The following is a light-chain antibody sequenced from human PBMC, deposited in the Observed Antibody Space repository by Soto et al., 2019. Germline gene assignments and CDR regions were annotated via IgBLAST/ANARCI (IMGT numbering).Light chain of an antibody. CDR2: WAS. CDR3: QQYYSIPFT. Sequence: DIVMTQSPDSLAVSLGERATINCKSSQSVLYNSNNKNYLAWYQQKTGQPPKLLIYWASTRESGVPDRFSGSGSGTDFTLTLNSLQAEDVAVYYCQQYYSIPFTFGGGTKVEI. J-gene: IGKJ4*01. V-gene: IGKV4-1*01. CDR1: QSVLYNSNNKNY.